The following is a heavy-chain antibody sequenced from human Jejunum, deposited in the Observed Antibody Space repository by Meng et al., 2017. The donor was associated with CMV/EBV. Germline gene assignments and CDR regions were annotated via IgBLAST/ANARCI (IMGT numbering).Heavy chain of an antibody. Sequence: FTFSHYWMHWVRQTPKELEWVSRISSDGSSTAYADSVEGRFTISRDHAENTLFLQMDSLGAEDTAVYYCAREPYCSSTSCSRAFGPWGRGTLVPSPQ. D-gene: IGHD2-2*01. CDR2: ISSDGSST. V-gene: IGHV3-74*01. CDR3: AREPYCSSTSCSRAFGP. J-gene: IGHJ5*01. CDR1: FTFSHYW.